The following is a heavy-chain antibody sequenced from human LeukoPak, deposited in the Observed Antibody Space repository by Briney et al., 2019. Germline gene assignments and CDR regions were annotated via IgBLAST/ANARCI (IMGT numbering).Heavy chain of an antibody. J-gene: IGHJ4*02. Sequence: GESLQISCKGSGYSFTGYWIGWVRPKPGKGLEWMAIIYPGDSEAKYSPSFQGQVVISADKSINTAYLQWGSLKASDTAMYYCVRHYIYQKIDYWGQGTLVTVSS. CDR2: IYPGDSEA. CDR1: GYSFTGYW. D-gene: IGHD2-2*01. CDR3: VRHYIYQKIDY. V-gene: IGHV5-51*01.